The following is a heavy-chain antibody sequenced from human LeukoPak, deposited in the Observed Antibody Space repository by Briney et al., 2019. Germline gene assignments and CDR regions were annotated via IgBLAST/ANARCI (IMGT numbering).Heavy chain of an antibody. CDR2: ISANGANT. D-gene: IGHD3-22*01. V-gene: IGHV3-23*01. CDR3: AKYHNPDSTGPFH. Sequence: VVSLGLSCAASEFTLGSYAMSWVRQAPGKGLEWVSGISANGANTHYADSVRGRFIISRDNSKNTLYLQMNSLRAGDTALYFCAKYHNPDSTGPFHWGQGTLVTVSS. J-gene: IGHJ4*02. CDR1: EFTLGSYA.